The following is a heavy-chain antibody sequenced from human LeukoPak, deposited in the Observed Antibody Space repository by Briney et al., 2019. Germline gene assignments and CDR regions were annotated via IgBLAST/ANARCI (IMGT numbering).Heavy chain of an antibody. CDR2: IYYSGST. D-gene: IGHD6-6*01. V-gene: IGHV4-59*01. CDR3: ASQYSSSSYWFDP. Sequence: PSETLSLTCTVSGGSISSYYWSWIRQPPGKGLEWIGYIYYSGSTNYNPSLKCRVTISVDTSKNQFSLKLSSVTAADTAVYYCASQYSSSSYWFDPWGQGTLVTVSS. CDR1: GGSISSYY. J-gene: IGHJ5*02.